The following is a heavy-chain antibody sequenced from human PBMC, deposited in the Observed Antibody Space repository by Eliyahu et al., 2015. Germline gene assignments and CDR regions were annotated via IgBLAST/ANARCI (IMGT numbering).Heavy chain of an antibody. CDR1: GFSVTSYG. CDR3: ARDSDTSGQHWFFDI. CDR2: IWADGSNE. J-gene: IGHJ2*01. Sequence: QVQLVESGGGVVQPGRSXRXSCXXSGFSVTSYGMHWVXQAPGKGLQWVADIWADGSNEYYADSVNGRFTISRDKSKNTVSLQMNSLRAEDTAVYYCARDSDTSGQHWFFDIWGRGTQVTVPS. D-gene: IGHD3-22*01. V-gene: IGHV3-33*01.